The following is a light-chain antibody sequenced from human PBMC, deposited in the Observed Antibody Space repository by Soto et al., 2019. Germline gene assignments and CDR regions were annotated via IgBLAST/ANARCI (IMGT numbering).Light chain of an antibody. CDR3: QQFKSYPIT. Sequence: DIQLTQSPSFLSASVGDRVTITCRASQGISSYLAWYQQKPGKAPKLLIYAASTFQSGVPSRFSGSGSGTEFTLTISSLQPDDFATYYCQQFKSYPITFGQGTRLEIK. J-gene: IGKJ5*01. CDR2: AAS. V-gene: IGKV1-9*01. CDR1: QGISSY.